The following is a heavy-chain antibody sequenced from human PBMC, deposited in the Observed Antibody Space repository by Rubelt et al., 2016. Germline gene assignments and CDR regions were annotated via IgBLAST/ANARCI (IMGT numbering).Heavy chain of an antibody. V-gene: IGHV3-48*01. CDR2: IGSSGSSI. CDR1: GFTFSSYS. J-gene: IGHJ2*01. D-gene: IGHD2-15*01. Sequence: EVQLVESGGGLIQPGGSLRLSCAASGFTFSSYSMNWVRQAPGKGLEWVSHIGSSGSSIYYADSVKGRFTISRDNAKKSVYLQMNSLGADDRAVYFCARDSLDIVVEDWYFDLWGRGTLVTVSS. CDR3: ARDSLDIVVEDWYFDL.